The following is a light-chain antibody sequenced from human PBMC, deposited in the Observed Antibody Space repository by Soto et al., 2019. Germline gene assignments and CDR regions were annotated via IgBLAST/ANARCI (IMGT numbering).Light chain of an antibody. CDR2: AAS. CDR3: QQYDASPLT. J-gene: IGKJ3*01. Sequence: EIVLTQSPGTLSLSPGERATLSCRASQTLSTNSLAWYQQRPGQTPRLLIYAASTRDTDIPDRFNGSGSGTDFALTINRLEPEDFAVYYCQQYDASPLTFGPGTKVDV. V-gene: IGKV3-20*01. CDR1: QTLSTNS.